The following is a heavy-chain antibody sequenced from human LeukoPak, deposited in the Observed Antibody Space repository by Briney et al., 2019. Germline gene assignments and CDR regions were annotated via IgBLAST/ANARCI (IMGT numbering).Heavy chain of an antibody. CDR1: GYTFTSYG. V-gene: IGHV1-18*01. J-gene: IGHJ4*02. D-gene: IGHD3-9*01. Sequence: ASVKVSCKASGYTFTSYGISWVRQVPGQGLEWMGWISAYNGNTNYAQKLQGRVTMTTDTSTSTAYMELRSLRSDDTAVYYCARGDYDILTGYYLDYWGQGTLVTVSS. CDR3: ARGDYDILTGYYLDY. CDR2: ISAYNGNT.